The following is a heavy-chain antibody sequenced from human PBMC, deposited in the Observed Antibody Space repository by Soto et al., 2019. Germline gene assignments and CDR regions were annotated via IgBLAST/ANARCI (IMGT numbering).Heavy chain of an antibody. Sequence: GESLKISCKGSGYSFTSYWIGWVRQMPGKGLEWMGIIYPGDSNTRYSPSLQGQVTISVDKSISTAYLQWSSLKATDTAMYYCARHAYDFWSVHPNPRDYYGMDVWGQGTTVTVS. J-gene: IGHJ6*02. D-gene: IGHD3-3*01. V-gene: IGHV5-51*01. CDR1: GYSFTSYW. CDR3: ARHAYDFWSVHPNPRDYYGMDV. CDR2: IYPGDSNT.